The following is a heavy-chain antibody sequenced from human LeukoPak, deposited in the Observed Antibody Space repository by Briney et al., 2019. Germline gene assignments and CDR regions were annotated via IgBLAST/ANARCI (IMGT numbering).Heavy chain of an antibody. V-gene: IGHV3-7*01. D-gene: IGHD3-10*02. J-gene: IGHJ6*04. CDR3: AELGITMIGGV. Sequence: GGSLRLSCEASGFTLRSYWMSWVRQAPGKGLEWVANIKQDGSEKYYVDSVKGRFSISRDNTKNSLHLQMNSLRAEDTAVYYCAELGITMIGGVWGKGTTVTISS. CDR1: GFTLRSYW. CDR2: IKQDGSEK.